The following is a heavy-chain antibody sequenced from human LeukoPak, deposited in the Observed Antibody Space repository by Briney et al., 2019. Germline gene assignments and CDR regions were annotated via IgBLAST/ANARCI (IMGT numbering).Heavy chain of an antibody. J-gene: IGHJ4*02. CDR1: GFTFSSYG. D-gene: IGHD2-15*01. Sequence: GGSLRLSCAASGFTFSSYGMHWVRQAPGKGLEWVAVISYDGSNKYYADSVKGRFTISRDNSKNTLYLQMNSLRAEDTAVYYCAKDPSASGNEGQFDYWGQGTLVTVSS. CDR3: AKDPSASGNEGQFDY. V-gene: IGHV3-30*18. CDR2: ISYDGSNK.